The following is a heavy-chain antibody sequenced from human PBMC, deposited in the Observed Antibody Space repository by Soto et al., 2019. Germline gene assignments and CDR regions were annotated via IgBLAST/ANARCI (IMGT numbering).Heavy chain of an antibody. V-gene: IGHV5-51*01. CDR2: IYPGDSDT. D-gene: IGHD2-15*01. J-gene: IGHJ3*02. CDR3: ATTLLGYCSGGSCYSDAFDI. Sequence: GESLKISCKSSGYSFTSYWIGWVRQMPGKGLEWMGIIYPGDSDTGYSPSFQGQVTISADKSISTAYLQWSSLKASDTAMYYCATTLLGYCSGGSCYSDAFDIWGQGTMVTVSS. CDR1: GYSFTSYW.